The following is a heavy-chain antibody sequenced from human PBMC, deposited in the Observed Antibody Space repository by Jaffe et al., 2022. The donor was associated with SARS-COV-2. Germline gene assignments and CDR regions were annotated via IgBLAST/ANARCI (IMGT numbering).Heavy chain of an antibody. CDR2: ISYDGSNK. J-gene: IGHJ4*02. CDR1: GFTFSSYG. D-gene: IGHD6-19*01. CDR3: AKGIQSVAGRDYFDY. Sequence: QVQLVESGGGVVQPGRSLRLSCAASGFTFSSYGMHWVRQAPGKGLEWVAVISYDGSNKYYADSVKGRFTISRDNSKNTLYLQMNSLRAEDTAVYYCAKGIQSVAGRDYFDYWGQGTLVTVSS. V-gene: IGHV3-30*18.